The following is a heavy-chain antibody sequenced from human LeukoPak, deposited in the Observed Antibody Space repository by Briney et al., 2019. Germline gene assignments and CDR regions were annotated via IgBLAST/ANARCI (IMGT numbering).Heavy chain of an antibody. CDR1: GFTFSSYS. Sequence: GGSLRLSCAASGFTFSSYSMNWVRQAPGKGLEWVAFIRYDGSNKYYADPVKGRFTIPRDNSKNTLYLQMNSLRAEDTAVYYCARDGFTTYADYYDSSGYLFDYWGQGTLVTVSS. V-gene: IGHV3-30*02. CDR2: IRYDGSNK. D-gene: IGHD3-22*01. CDR3: ARDGFTTYADYYDSSGYLFDY. J-gene: IGHJ4*02.